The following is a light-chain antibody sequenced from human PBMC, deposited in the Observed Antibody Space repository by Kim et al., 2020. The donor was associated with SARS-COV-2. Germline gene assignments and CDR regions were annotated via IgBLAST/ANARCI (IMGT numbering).Light chain of an antibody. Sequence: PGQTARITCSGDALPKKYAHWYQQKSGQAPVLVIYQDSKRPSGIPERFSGSSSGTMVTLTISGAQVEDEADYYCYSTDSTGNHRVFGGGTQLTVL. CDR3: YSTDSTGNHRV. J-gene: IGLJ3*02. CDR2: QDS. CDR1: ALPKKY. V-gene: IGLV3-10*01.